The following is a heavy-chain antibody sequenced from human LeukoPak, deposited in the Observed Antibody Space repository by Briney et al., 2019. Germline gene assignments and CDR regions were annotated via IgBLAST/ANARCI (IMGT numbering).Heavy chain of an antibody. J-gene: IGHJ4*02. D-gene: IGHD4-17*01. V-gene: IGHV3-33*01. Sequence: PGGSLRLSCAASGFTFSSYVMHWVRQAPGKGLEWVAVISYAGSNKYYADSVKGRFTISRDNSKNTLYLQMNSLRAEDTAPYYCARAFGDSFPILDYWGQGTLVTVSS. CDR1: GFTFSSYV. CDR3: ARAFGDSFPILDY. CDR2: ISYAGSNK.